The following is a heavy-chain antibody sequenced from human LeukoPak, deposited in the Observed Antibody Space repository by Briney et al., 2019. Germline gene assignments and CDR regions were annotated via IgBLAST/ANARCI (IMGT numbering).Heavy chain of an antibody. J-gene: IGHJ6*03. CDR3: ARVRANYYYYMDV. Sequence: PSETLSLTCTVSGGSVSSGSYYWSWIRQPAGKGLEWIGRIYTSGSTNYNPSLKSRVTISVDTSKNQFSLKLSSVTAADTAVYYCARVRANYYYYMDVWGKGTTVTVSS. D-gene: IGHD4-17*01. V-gene: IGHV4-61*10. CDR2: IYTSGST. CDR1: GGSVSSGSYY.